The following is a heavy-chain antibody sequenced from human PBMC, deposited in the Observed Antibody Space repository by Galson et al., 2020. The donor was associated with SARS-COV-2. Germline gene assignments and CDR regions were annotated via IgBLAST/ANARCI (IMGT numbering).Heavy chain of an antibody. J-gene: IGHJ4*02. CDR2: IYHSGST. Sequence: SETLSLTCTVSGYSISSGYYWGWIRQPPGKGLEWIGSIYHSGSTYYNPSLKSRVTISVDTSKNQFSLKLSSVTAADTAVYYCATGPGYDFWSGYYWAYYFDYWGQGTLVTVSS. V-gene: IGHV4-38-2*02. CDR3: ATGPGYDFWSGYYWAYYFDY. CDR1: GYSISSGYY. D-gene: IGHD3-3*01.